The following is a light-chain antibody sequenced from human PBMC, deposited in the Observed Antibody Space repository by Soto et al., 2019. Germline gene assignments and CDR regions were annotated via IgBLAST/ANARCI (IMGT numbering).Light chain of an antibody. Sequence: QSVLTQPPSASGSPGQSVTISCTGASSDVGGYNFVSWYQQHPGKAPNLMIYDVTKRPSGVPDRFSGSKSGNTASLTVSGLQADDEADYCYSYAGSSVPVAFGGGTKLTVL. V-gene: IGLV2-8*01. CDR3: YSYAGSSVPVA. CDR1: SSDVGGYNF. CDR2: DVT. J-gene: IGLJ2*01.